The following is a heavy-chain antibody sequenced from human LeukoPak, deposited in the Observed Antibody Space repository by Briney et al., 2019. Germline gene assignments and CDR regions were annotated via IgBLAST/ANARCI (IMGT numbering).Heavy chain of an antibody. D-gene: IGHD3-22*01. V-gene: IGHV4-31*03. CDR3: ARVGRDSSGYPKIDY. J-gene: IGHJ4*02. CDR1: GGSISSGGYY. Sequence: SETLSLTCTVSGGSISSGGYYWSWIRQHPGKGLEWIGYIYYSGSTYYNPSLKSRVTISVDTSKNQFSLKLSSVTAADTAVYYCARVGRDSSGYPKIDYWGQGTLVTVSS. CDR2: IYYSGST.